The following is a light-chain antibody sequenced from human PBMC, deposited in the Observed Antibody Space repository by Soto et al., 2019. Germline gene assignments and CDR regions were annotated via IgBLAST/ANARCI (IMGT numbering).Light chain of an antibody. Sequence: EILLTQSPGTLAVSPGEVATLSCRASQSVRDNLAWYQQKPGQAPRLLIYGASTRATGIPDRFSGSGSGTDFTLTTARLEPGDFAVYYCQQYGNSPQTFGQGTKVDIK. V-gene: IGKV3-20*01. CDR3: QQYGNSPQT. J-gene: IGKJ1*01. CDR2: GAS. CDR1: QSVRDN.